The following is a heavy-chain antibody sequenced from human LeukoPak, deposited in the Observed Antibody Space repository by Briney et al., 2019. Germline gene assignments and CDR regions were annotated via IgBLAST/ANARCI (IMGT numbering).Heavy chain of an antibody. Sequence: GGSLRLSCAASGFTFSSYWMSWVRQAPGKGLEWVANIKQDGSEKYYVDSVKGRFTISRDNAKNSLYLQMNSLRAEDTAVYYCARRRYGYSGSYFRNLPFDYWGQGTLVTVSS. V-gene: IGHV3-7*01. CDR2: IKQDGSEK. CDR3: ARRRYGYSGSYFRNLPFDY. D-gene: IGHD1-26*01. CDR1: GFTFSSYW. J-gene: IGHJ4*02.